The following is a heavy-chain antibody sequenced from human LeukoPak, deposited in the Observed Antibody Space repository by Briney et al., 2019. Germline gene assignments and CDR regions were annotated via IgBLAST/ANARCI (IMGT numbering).Heavy chain of an antibody. D-gene: IGHD2-2*01. Sequence: GESLKISCKTSGYSFTSYWIAWVRQMPGKGLEWMGIIYPGDSDTRYSPSSQGHVTISADKSISTAYLQWSSLKASDTAMYYCARRCSSSSCPFEYWGQGTLVTVSS. V-gene: IGHV5-51*01. CDR2: IYPGDSDT. CDR3: ARRCSSSSCPFEY. CDR1: GYSFTSYW. J-gene: IGHJ4*02.